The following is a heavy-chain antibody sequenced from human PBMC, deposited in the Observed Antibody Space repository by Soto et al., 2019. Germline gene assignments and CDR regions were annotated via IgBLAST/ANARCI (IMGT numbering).Heavy chain of an antibody. J-gene: IGHJ6*03. CDR2: IFSNDEE. CDR1: GFSLSNARMG. D-gene: IGHD2-8*01. V-gene: IGHV2-26*01. CDR3: ARILVYAAQGVYYHYDMDV. Sequence: QVTLKESGPVLVKPTETLTLTCTVSGFSLSNARMGVSWIRQPPGTALEWLAHIFSNDEETYSTSLKSRLTSSKDTSKSQAVLTMTNMDPMDTATYYCARILVYAAQGVYYHYDMDVWGKGTTVTVSS.